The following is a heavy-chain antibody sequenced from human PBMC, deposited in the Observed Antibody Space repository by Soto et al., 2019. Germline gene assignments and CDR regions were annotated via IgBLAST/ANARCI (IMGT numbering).Heavy chain of an antibody. CDR2: INAGNGNT. CDR3: ARSIVVVTALDY. CDR1: GYTFTSYA. J-gene: IGHJ4*02. Sequence: QVQLVQSGAEEKKPGASVKVSCTASGYTFTSYAMHWVREAPGQRLEWMRWINAGNGNTKYPQKFSGRVTITRDTSASTAYMELSSLRSEDTAVYYCARSIVVVTALDYWGQGTLVTASP. V-gene: IGHV1-3*05. D-gene: IGHD2-21*02.